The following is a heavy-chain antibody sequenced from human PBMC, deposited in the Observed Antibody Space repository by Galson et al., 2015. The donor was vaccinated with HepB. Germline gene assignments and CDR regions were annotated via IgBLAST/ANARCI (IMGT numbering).Heavy chain of an antibody. J-gene: IGHJ4*02. D-gene: IGHD3-3*01. Sequence: SLRLSCAASGLTFSSYAMSWVRQAPGKGLEWVSAIRGSGSSTYYADSVKGRFTISRDNSKNTLYLQMNSLRPEDTAVYYCAKGGGFLEWQYDYWGQGTLVTVSS. CDR3: AKGGGFLEWQYDY. CDR1: GLTFSSYA. V-gene: IGHV3-23*01. CDR2: IRGSGSST.